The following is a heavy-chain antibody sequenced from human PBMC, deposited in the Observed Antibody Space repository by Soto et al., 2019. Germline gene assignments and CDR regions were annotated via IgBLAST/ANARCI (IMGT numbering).Heavy chain of an antibody. Sequence: GESLKISCKGSGYIFTSYWMAWVRQMPGKGLEWMGIIYAGDSDIRYSPSFQGQVTISVDKSISTAYLQWSSLKASDTAMYYCARHSPRYAYCSGGTCFQAGDYWGQGTLVTVSS. CDR1: GYIFTSYW. V-gene: IGHV5-51*01. J-gene: IGHJ4*02. CDR2: IYAGDSDI. D-gene: IGHD2-15*01. CDR3: ARHSPRYAYCSGGTCFQAGDY.